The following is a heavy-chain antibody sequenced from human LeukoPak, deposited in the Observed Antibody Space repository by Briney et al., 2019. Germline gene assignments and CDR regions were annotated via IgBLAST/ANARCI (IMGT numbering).Heavy chain of an antibody. J-gene: IGHJ6*02. CDR2: IYHSGST. CDR1: GGSISTYY. CDR3: AKDPIAVAGNNYYGMGV. V-gene: IGHV4-59*01. D-gene: IGHD6-19*01. Sequence: KPSETLSLTCTVSGGSISTYYWNWIRQPPGKGLNWLGHIYHSGSTNYNPSLKSRVTISVDTSKNEFSLKLSSVTAADTAVYYCAKDPIAVAGNNYYGMGVWGQGTTVTVSS.